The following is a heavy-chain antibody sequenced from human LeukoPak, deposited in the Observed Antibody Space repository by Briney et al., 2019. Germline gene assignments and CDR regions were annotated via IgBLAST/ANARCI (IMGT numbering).Heavy chain of an antibody. CDR2: ISSSGSTI. CDR3: ARDRYYDFWSGYLNYFDY. Sequence: GGSLRLSCAASGFTFSDYYMSWIRQAPGKGLEWVSYISSSGSTIYYADSVKGRFTISRDNAKNSLYLQMNSLRAEDTALYYCARDRYYDFWSGYLNYFDYWGQGTLVTVSS. CDR1: GFTFSDYY. V-gene: IGHV3-11*01. D-gene: IGHD3-3*01. J-gene: IGHJ4*02.